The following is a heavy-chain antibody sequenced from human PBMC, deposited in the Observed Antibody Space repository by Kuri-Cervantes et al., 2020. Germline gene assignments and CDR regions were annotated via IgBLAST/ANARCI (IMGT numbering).Heavy chain of an antibody. J-gene: IGHJ4*02. CDR1: GGSFNGYY. Sequence: SETLSLTCAVYGGSFNGYYWSWIRQPPGKGLEWIGEVNHSGSTNYNPSLKSRVTISVDTSKNHFSLSLTSVTAADTAVYYCAGGRYSSGWLNYWGQGTLVTVSS. CDR3: AGGRYSSGWLNY. V-gene: IGHV4-34*01. CDR2: VNHSGST. D-gene: IGHD6-19*01.